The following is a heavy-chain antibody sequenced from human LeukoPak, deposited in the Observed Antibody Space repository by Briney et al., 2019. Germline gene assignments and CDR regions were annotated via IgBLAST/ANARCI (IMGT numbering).Heavy chain of an antibody. CDR3: AKDQATYCSGGSCGGLDV. Sequence: GGSLRLSCAASGFTFSSYSMNWVRQAPGKGLEWVSYISSSSSTIYYADSVKGRFTISRDNAKNSLYLQMNSLRAEDTAVYYCAKDQATYCSGGSCGGLDVWGQGTTVAVSS. CDR2: ISSSSSTI. CDR1: GFTFSSYS. D-gene: IGHD2-15*01. J-gene: IGHJ6*02. V-gene: IGHV3-48*01.